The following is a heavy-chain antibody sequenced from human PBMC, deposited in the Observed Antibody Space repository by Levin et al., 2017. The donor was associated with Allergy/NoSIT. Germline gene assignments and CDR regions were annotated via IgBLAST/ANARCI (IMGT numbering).Heavy chain of an antibody. Sequence: PVGSLRLSCAASGFTFSDYYMSWIRQAPGKGLEWISYIITSGTHTSYADSVKGRFTISRDNANNLVFLQMNSLRAEDTAVYYCASRYGSGTYYQGNNYWGQGTLVTVSS. D-gene: IGHD3-10*01. J-gene: IGHJ4*02. CDR2: IITSGTHT. CDR3: ASRYGSGTYYQGNNY. CDR1: GFTFSDYY. V-gene: IGHV3-11*03.